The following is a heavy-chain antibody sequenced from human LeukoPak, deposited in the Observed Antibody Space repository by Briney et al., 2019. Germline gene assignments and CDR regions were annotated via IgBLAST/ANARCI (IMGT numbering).Heavy chain of an antibody. Sequence: GGSLRLSCAASGFIFSNYGMYWVRQAPGKGLEWVAVISYDGSKEKFADSVKGRLTISRDNSKNSLYLQMNSLRDEDTAVYYCARGRATGRSGGDYWGQGTLVTVSS. J-gene: IGHJ4*02. D-gene: IGHD3-9*01. CDR2: ISYDGSKE. CDR3: ARGRATGRSGGDY. CDR1: GFIFSNYG. V-gene: IGHV3-30*03.